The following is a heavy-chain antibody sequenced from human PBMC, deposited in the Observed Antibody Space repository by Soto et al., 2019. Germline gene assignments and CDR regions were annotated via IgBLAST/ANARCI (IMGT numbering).Heavy chain of an antibody. CDR1: GGSVSNPTYY. Sequence: SETLSLPCSVSGGSVSNPTYYWIWIRQPPCKRLDWIGYVYYSGTTNYNPSLKSRVTISVDLSKNQFSLRLSSVTTADTALYYCARTTAVPNTLRSRYFFDYWGQGTLVTVSS. CDR2: VYYSGTT. D-gene: IGHD4-17*01. J-gene: IGHJ4*02. CDR3: ARTTAVPNTLRSRYFFDY. V-gene: IGHV4-61*01.